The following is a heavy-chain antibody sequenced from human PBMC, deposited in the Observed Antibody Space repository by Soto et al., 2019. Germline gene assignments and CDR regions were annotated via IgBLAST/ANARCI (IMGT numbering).Heavy chain of an antibody. CDR1: GFTFSNYA. V-gene: IGHV3-48*02. CDR3: ARDSWNSHGGLDI. CDR2: ISSSSGII. D-gene: IGHD1-7*01. J-gene: IGHJ3*02. Sequence: GGSLRLSCAASGFTFSNYAFNWVRQAPGKGLEWLSYISSSSGIIYSADSVKGRFTISRDNAKNSLYLQMNSLRDEDTALYYCARDSWNSHGGLDIWGQGTMVTVSS.